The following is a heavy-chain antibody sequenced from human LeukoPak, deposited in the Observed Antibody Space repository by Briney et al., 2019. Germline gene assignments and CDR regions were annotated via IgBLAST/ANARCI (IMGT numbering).Heavy chain of an antibody. Sequence: GGSLRLSCTTSGFTFGDCAMNWVRQAPGKGLEWVGLIRGKAFGGTTEYAASVKGRFTISRDDSKSIAYLQMNRLKTEDTAVYYCTGGSSGYPDYWGQGTLVTVSS. CDR1: GFTFGDCA. V-gene: IGHV3-49*04. CDR2: IRGKAFGGTT. CDR3: TGGSSGYPDY. D-gene: IGHD3-22*01. J-gene: IGHJ4*02.